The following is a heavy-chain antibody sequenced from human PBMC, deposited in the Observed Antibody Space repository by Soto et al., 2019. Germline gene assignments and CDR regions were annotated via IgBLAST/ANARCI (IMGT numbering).Heavy chain of an antibody. J-gene: IGHJ6*02. D-gene: IGHD3-10*01. CDR3: AGMVRGVQYHYYYYYGMDV. Sequence: PSETLSLTCAVYGGSFSGYYWSWIRQPPGKGLEWIGEINHSGSTNYNPSLKSRVTISVDTSKNQFSLKLSSVTAADTAVYYCAGMVRGVQYHYYYYYGMDVWGQGTTVTVSS. CDR2: INHSGST. V-gene: IGHV4-34*01. CDR1: GGSFSGYY.